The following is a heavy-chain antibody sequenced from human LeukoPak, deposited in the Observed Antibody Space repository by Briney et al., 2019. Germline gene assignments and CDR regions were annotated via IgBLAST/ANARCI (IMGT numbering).Heavy chain of an antibody. V-gene: IGHV3-21*01. Sequence: GGSLRLSCAASGFTFSSYSMNWVRQAPGKGLEWVSSISSSSSYIYYADSVKGRFTISRDNAKNSLCLQMNSLRAEDTAVYYCAKGSYYDSSGSFYFDYWGQGTLVTVSS. D-gene: IGHD3-22*01. CDR1: GFTFSSYS. CDR3: AKGSYYDSSGSFYFDY. J-gene: IGHJ4*02. CDR2: ISSSSSYI.